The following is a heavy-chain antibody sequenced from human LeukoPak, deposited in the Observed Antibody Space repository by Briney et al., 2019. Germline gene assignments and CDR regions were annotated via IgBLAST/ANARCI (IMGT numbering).Heavy chain of an antibody. CDR2: INHSGST. Sequence: PSETLSLTCAVYGGSFSGYYWSWIRQPPGKGLEWIGEINHSGSTNYNPSLKSRVTISVDTSKNQFSLKLSSVTAADTAVYYCARGHGGSYLAYFDYWGQGTPVTVSS. J-gene: IGHJ4*02. V-gene: IGHV4-34*01. CDR3: ARGHGGSYLAYFDY. CDR1: GGSFSGYY. D-gene: IGHD1-26*01.